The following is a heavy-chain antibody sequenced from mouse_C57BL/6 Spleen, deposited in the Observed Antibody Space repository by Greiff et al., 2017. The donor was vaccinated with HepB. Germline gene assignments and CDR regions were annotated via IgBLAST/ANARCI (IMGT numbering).Heavy chain of an antibody. CDR2: IYPRDGST. Sequence: VQLQQSGAELVKPGASVKISCKASGYAFSSYWMNWVKQRPGKGLEWIGQIYPRDGSTKYNEKFKGKATLTVDTSSSTAYMELHSLTSEDSAVYFCAREYSNYAWFAYWGQGTLVTVSA. J-gene: IGHJ3*01. V-gene: IGHV1-80*01. CDR3: AREYSNYAWFAY. CDR1: GYAFSSYW. D-gene: IGHD2-5*01.